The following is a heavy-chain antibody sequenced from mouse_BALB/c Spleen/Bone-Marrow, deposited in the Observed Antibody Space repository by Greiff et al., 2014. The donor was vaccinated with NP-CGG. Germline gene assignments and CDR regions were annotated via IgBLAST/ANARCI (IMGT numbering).Heavy chain of an antibody. J-gene: IGHJ3*01. V-gene: IGHV1-14*01. Sequence: VQLQQSGPELVKPGASVKMSCKASGYTFTSYVMHWVKQKPGQGLEWIGYINPYNDGTKYNEKFKGKATLTSDKSSSTAHMELSSLTSEDSAVYYCARRQFTTTAAWFAYWGQGTLVTVSA. CDR2: INPYNDGT. D-gene: IGHD1-2*01. CDR3: ARRQFTTTAAWFAY. CDR1: GYTFTSYV.